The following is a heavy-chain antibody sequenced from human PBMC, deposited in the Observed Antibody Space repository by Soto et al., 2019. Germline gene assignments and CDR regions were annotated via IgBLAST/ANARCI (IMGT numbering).Heavy chain of an antibody. J-gene: IGHJ6*02. CDR3: VRMGFSGDDYLYYYYNGMDV. V-gene: IGHV5-51*01. D-gene: IGHD3-22*01. Sequence: GESLKISCKGSGYSFPKYYIGWVRQMPGKDLEWMAIIYPDDSDTRYSPSFQGQVTISADKSISTAYLQWSSLKASDTAMYYCVRMGFSGDDYLYYYYNGMDVWGQGTTVTVSS. CDR1: GYSFPKYY. CDR2: IYPDDSDT.